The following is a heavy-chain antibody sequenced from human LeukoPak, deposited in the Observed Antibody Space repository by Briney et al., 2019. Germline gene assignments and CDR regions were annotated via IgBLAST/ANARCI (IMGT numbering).Heavy chain of an antibody. CDR1: GGSISSYY. J-gene: IGHJ4*02. CDR3: AKGYSSGTFDY. V-gene: IGHV4-59*01. D-gene: IGHD6-19*01. CDR2: IYYSGST. Sequence: SETLSLTCTVSGGSISSYYWSWNRQPPGKGLEWIGYIYYSGSTNYNPSLKSRVTISVDTSKNQFSLKLSSVTAADTAVYYCAKGYSSGTFDYWGQGTLVTVSS.